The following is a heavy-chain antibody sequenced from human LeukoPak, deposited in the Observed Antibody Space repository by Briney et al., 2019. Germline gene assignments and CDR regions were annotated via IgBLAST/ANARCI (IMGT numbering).Heavy chain of an antibody. D-gene: IGHD6-13*01. CDR1: GGTFSSYA. CDR3: ARDLLYSSSWYLTPKAYYYYGMDV. J-gene: IGHJ6*02. Sequence: ASMKVSCKASGGTFSSYAISWVRQAPGQGLEWMGGIIPIFGTANYAQKFQGRVTITADESTSTAYMELSSLRSEDTAVYYCARDLLYSSSWYLTPKAYYYYGMDVWGQGTTVTVSS. V-gene: IGHV1-69*13. CDR2: IIPIFGTA.